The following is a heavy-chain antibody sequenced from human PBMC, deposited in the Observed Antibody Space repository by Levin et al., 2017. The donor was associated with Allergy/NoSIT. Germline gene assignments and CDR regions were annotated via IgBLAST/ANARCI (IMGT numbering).Heavy chain of an antibody. Sequence: GGSLRLSCAASGFTFSRRWMHWVRQAPGKGLEWVSQTNNDGSSTNYADSVKGRFTISRDNARNTLFLQISNLRAEDTAVYYCARGDCSATSCLGYWGQGTLVTVSS. J-gene: IGHJ4*02. D-gene: IGHD2-2*01. CDR2: TNNDGSST. V-gene: IGHV3-74*01. CDR1: GFTFSRRW. CDR3: ARGDCSATSCLGY.